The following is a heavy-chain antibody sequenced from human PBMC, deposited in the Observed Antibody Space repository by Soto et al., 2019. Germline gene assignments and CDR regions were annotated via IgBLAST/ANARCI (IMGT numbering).Heavy chain of an antibody. D-gene: IGHD6-19*01. V-gene: IGHV4-59*01. CDR3: ARDHSGSGWYHFDF. J-gene: IGHJ4*02. Sequence: QVQLQESGPGLVKPSETLSLTCTVSGGSIGSYYWSWIRQPPGQGLEWIGYIHYSGTTNYNPSLKSRVTISVDTSKNQFSLNLNSVTAADTAVYYCARDHSGSGWYHFDFWGQGSLVTVSS. CDR1: GGSIGSYY. CDR2: IHYSGTT.